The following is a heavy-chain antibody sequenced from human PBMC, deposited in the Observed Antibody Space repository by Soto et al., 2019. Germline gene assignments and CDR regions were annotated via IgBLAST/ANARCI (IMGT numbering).Heavy chain of an antibody. CDR3: ARAGVFEYCSGGSCYGYYYYMDV. Sequence: GGSLRLSCAASGFTFSSYWMHWVRQAPGKGLVWVSRINSDGSSTSYADSVKGRFTISRGNAKNTLYLQMNSLRAEDTAVYYCARAGVFEYCSGGSCYGYYYYMDVWGKGTTVTVSS. CDR2: INSDGSST. V-gene: IGHV3-74*01. J-gene: IGHJ6*03. D-gene: IGHD2-15*01. CDR1: GFTFSSYW.